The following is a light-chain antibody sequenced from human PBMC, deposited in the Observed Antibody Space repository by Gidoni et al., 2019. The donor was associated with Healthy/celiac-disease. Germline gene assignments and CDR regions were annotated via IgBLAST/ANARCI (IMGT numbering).Light chain of an antibody. V-gene: IGLV3-21*02. CDR1: NIGRKS. J-gene: IGLJ2*01. Sequence: SYVLTQPPSVSVAPGQTARITCGGNNIGRKSVHWYQQKPGQAPVLVVYADSDRPSGIPERFSGSNSGNTATLTISRVEAGDEADYYCQVWDSSSDPVVFGGGTKLTVL. CDR3: QVWDSSSDPVV. CDR2: ADS.